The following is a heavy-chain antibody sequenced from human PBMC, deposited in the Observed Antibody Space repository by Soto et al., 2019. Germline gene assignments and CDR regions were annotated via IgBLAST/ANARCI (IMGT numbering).Heavy chain of an antibody. CDR3: ARDCSGGPPGYFDN. CDR2: INAGNGDT. J-gene: IGHJ4*02. Sequence: ASVKVSCKASGYPFTGPYIYWVRQAPGQGLEWMGWINAGNGDTRYSQEFQGRVTFTRDTSAKTAYMELSSLKSEDTAVYYCARDCSGGPPGYFDNWGQGTLVTVSS. D-gene: IGHD2-15*01. CDR1: GYPFTGPY. V-gene: IGHV1-3*01.